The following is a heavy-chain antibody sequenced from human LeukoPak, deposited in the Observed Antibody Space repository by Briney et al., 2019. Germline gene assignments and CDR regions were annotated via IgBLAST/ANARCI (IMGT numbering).Heavy chain of an antibody. Sequence: ASVKVSCKASGYTFTGYYMHWVRQAPGQGLEWLGWINPNNGGTNYAQKFQGRVTMTRDTSISTAYMELSRLRSDDTAVYYCARGETRYDILNWFAPWGQGTLVTVSS. CDR2: INPNNGGT. V-gene: IGHV1-2*02. J-gene: IGHJ5*02. CDR3: ARGETRYDILNWFAP. CDR1: GYTFTGYY. D-gene: IGHD3-9*01.